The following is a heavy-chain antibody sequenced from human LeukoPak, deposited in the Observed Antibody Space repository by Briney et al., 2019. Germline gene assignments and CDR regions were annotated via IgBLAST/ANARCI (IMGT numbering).Heavy chain of an antibody. CDR3: ARDQGGVTSY. CDR1: GFTFSSYS. J-gene: IGHJ4*02. Sequence: AGGSLRLSCAASGFTFSSYSMNWVRQAPGGGLEWVSYISSVSGTIYYADSVKGRFTISRDNAKDSLYLQMDSLRAEDTAVYYCARDQGGVTSYWGQGTLVTVFS. V-gene: IGHV3-48*01. D-gene: IGHD3-16*01. CDR2: ISSVSGTI.